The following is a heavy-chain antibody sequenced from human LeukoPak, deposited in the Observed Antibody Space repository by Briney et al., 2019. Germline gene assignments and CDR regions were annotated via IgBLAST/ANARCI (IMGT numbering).Heavy chain of an antibody. J-gene: IGHJ3*02. CDR1: GYTFTSYD. Sequence: SVKVSCKASGYTFTSYDINWVRQATGQGLEWMGGIIPIFGTANYAQKFQGRVTITADESTSTAYMELSSLRSEDTAVYYCARSRYPYYYDSSGNNAFDIWGQGTMVTVSS. CDR2: IIPIFGTA. V-gene: IGHV1-69*13. D-gene: IGHD3-22*01. CDR3: ARSRYPYYYDSSGNNAFDI.